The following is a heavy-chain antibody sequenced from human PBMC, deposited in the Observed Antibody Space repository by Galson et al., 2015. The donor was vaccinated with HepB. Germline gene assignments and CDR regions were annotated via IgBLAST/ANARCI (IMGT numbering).Heavy chain of an antibody. V-gene: IGHV3-15*01. D-gene: IGHD2-2*01. CDR3: TTARPSLIPIRIAYCSSTSCEFDY. Sequence: SLRLSCAASGFTFSNAWMSWVRQAPGKGLEWVSRIKSKTDGGTTDYAAPVKGRFTISRDDSKNTLYLQMNSLKTEDTAVYYCTTARPSLIPIRIAYCSSTSCEFDYWGQGTLVTVSS. CDR2: IKSKTDGGTT. CDR1: GFTFSNAW. J-gene: IGHJ4*02.